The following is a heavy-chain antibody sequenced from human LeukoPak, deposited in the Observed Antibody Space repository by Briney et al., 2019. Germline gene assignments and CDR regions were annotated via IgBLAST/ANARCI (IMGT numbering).Heavy chain of an antibody. CDR3: ARGSRYYYMDV. CDR1: GGSISSYY. V-gene: IGHV4-59*01. Sequence: SETLSLTCTVSGGSISSYYWSWIRQPPGKGLEWIGFIYYSGSTNYNPSLRSRVTISVDTSKNQFSLKLTSVTAADTALYYCARGSRYYYMDVWGKGTTVTVSS. CDR2: IYYSGST. J-gene: IGHJ6*03.